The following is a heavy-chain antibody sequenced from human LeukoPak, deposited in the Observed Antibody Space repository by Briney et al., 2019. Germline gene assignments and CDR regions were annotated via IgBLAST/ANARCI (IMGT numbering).Heavy chain of an antibody. CDR1: GGSFNGYH. V-gene: IGHV4-34*01. J-gene: IGHJ4*02. D-gene: IGHD3-10*01. CDR2: INHSGSA. Sequence: SETLSLTCAVYGGSFNGYHWSWIRQPPGKGLEWIGEINHSGSANYNPSLKSRVTISVDTSKKQFSLKLRSVTAADTAVYYCARARVWFGAKNFDYWGQGTLVTVSS. CDR3: ARARVWFGAKNFDY.